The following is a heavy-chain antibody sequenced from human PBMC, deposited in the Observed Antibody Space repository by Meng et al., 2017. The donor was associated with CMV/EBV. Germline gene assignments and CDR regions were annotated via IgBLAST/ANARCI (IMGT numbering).Heavy chain of an antibody. V-gene: IGHV3-7*01. CDR1: GFTFSSYW. CDR3: ARAPTYYYDSSGYYGLGFDY. CDR2: IKQDGSEK. Sequence: GGSLGLSCAASGFTFSSYWMSWVRQAPGKGLEWVANIKQDGSEKYYVDSVKGRFTISRDNAKNSLYLQMNSLRAEDTAVYYCARAPTYYYDSSGYYGLGFDYWGQGTLVTVSS. D-gene: IGHD3-22*01. J-gene: IGHJ4*02.